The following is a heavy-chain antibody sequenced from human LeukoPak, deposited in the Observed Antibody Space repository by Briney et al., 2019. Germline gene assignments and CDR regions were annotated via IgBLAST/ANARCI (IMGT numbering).Heavy chain of an antibody. D-gene: IGHD2-21*02. CDR2: IIPIFGTA. CDR3: ASDCGDCYPGMGY. CDR1: GGTFSSYA. Sequence: XVKVSFKASGGTFSSYAISWVRQAPGQGREWMGGIIPIFGTANYSQKFQGRVTITTDESTSTAYMELSSLRSEDTAVYYCASDCGDCYPGMGYWGQGTLVTVSS. V-gene: IGHV1-69*05. J-gene: IGHJ4*02.